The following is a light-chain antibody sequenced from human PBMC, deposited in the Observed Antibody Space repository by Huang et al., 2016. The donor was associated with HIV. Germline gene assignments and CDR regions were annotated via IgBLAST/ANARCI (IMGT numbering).Light chain of an antibody. J-gene: IGKJ1*01. V-gene: IGKV3-20*01. CDR3: QQYDISLWT. CDR1: QSVTSNQ. Sequence: EVVLTQSPGTLSLSPGERATLSCRASQSVTSNQLAWYQQKPGHAPRLVIYGASARATGIPDRFVGSGSGTGFTLTISRLEPEDSAMYYCQQYDISLWTFGQGTKVEIK. CDR2: GAS.